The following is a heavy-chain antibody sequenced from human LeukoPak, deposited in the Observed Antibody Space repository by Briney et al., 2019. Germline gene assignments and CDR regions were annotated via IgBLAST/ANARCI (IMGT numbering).Heavy chain of an antibody. Sequence: PGGSLRLSCAASGFTFSSYAMSWVRQAPGKGLEWVSAISGSGGSTYYADSVKGRFTISRDNAKNSLYLQMNSLRAEDTALYYCARDHYRAVTASDYWGQGTLVTVSS. CDR3: ARDHYRAVTASDY. CDR2: ISGSGGST. D-gene: IGHD4-11*01. CDR1: GFTFSSYA. V-gene: IGHV3-23*01. J-gene: IGHJ4*02.